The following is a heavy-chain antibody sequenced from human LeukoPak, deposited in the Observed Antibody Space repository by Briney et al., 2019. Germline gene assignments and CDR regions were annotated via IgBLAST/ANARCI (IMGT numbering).Heavy chain of an antibody. CDR2: ISGSGGST. V-gene: IGHV3-23*01. CDR1: GFTFSSYA. J-gene: IGHJ4*02. Sequence: GGSRRLSCAASGFTFSSYAMSWVRQAPGKRLEWVSAISGSGGSTYYADSVKGRFTISRDNSKNTLYLQMNSLRAEDTAVYYCAKGGRYQLLYGSFDYWGQGTLVTVSS. CDR3: AKGGRYQLLYGSFDY. D-gene: IGHD2-2*02.